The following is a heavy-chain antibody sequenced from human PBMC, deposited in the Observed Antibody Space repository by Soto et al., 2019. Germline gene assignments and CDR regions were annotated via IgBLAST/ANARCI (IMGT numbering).Heavy chain of an antibody. J-gene: IGHJ4*02. CDR2: ISSGSVYK. D-gene: IGHD1-7*01. V-gene: IGHV3-21*01. Sequence: GSLRLSFAYSGFTLRKYGIHCVRQAPGKGLEWVSSISSGSVYKHYADSVKGRFTISRDNARNSVYLQMNSLRAEDTAVYYFDTEGESGTSFDDWGQGT. CDR3: DTEGESGTSFDD. CDR1: GFTLRKYG.